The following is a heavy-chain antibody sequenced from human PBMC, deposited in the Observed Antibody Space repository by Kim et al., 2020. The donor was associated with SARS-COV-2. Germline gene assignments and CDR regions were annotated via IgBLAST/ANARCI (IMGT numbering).Heavy chain of an antibody. CDR1: GYTLTELS. J-gene: IGHJ4*02. Sequence: ASVKVSCKVSGYTLTELSMHWVRQAPGKGLEWMGGFDPEDGETIYAQKFQGRVTMTEDTSTDTAYMELSSLRSEDTAVYYCATASLTVGEFDYWGQGTLVTVSS. CDR3: ATASLTVGEFDY. CDR2: FDPEDGET. D-gene: IGHD3-9*01. V-gene: IGHV1-24*01.